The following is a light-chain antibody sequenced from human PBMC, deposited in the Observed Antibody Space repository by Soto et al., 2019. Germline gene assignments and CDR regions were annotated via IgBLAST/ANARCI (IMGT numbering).Light chain of an antibody. CDR1: SSNIGNNA. CDR3: AAWDDSLHGPV. Sequence: QSVLTQPPSVSEAPRQRVTISCSGSSSNIGNNAVNWYQQLPGKAPKLLIYYDDLLPSGVSDRFSGSKSGTSASLAISGLQCEDEADYYCAAWDDSLHGPVFGGGTKLTVL. CDR2: YDD. V-gene: IGLV1-36*01. J-gene: IGLJ3*02.